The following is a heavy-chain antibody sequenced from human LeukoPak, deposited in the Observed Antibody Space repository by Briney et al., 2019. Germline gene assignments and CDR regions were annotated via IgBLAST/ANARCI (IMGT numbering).Heavy chain of an antibody. CDR2: IYYSGST. CDR3: ATLPCTELERCWFDP. V-gene: IGHV4-61*01. D-gene: IGHD1-1*01. CDR1: GGSVSSGSYY. Sequence: PSETLSLTCTVSGGSVSSGSYYWSWIRQPPGKGLEWIGYIYYSGSTNYNPSLKSRVTISVDTSKNQFSLKLSSVTAADTAVYYCATLPCTELERCWFDPWGQGTLVTVSS. J-gene: IGHJ5*02.